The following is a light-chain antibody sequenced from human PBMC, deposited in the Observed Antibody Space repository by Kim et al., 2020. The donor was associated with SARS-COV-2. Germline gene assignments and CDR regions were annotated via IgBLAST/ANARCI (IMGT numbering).Light chain of an antibody. Sequence: SYELTQPPSVSVSPGQTASITCSGDKLGDKYACWYQQKPGQSPVLVIYQDSKRPSGIPERFSGSTSGNTATLTISGTQALDEADYYCQAWDSSAAFFGGG. CDR1: KLGDKY. J-gene: IGLJ2*01. CDR2: QDS. CDR3: QAWDSSAAF. V-gene: IGLV3-1*01.